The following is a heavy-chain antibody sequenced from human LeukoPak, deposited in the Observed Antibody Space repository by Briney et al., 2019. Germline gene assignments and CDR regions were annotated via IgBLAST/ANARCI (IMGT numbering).Heavy chain of an antibody. Sequence: PETLSLTCTVSGGSISSDYWGWIRQSPGKGLGWIGYIYYSGTTSYNPSLKSRVTISLDTSKNQFSLKLSSVTAADTAVHYCARGAKSGSPDYWG. CDR2: IYYSGTT. V-gene: IGHV4-59*01. CDR1: GGSISSDY. J-gene: IGHJ4*01. CDR3: ARGAKSGSPDY. D-gene: IGHD3-10*01.